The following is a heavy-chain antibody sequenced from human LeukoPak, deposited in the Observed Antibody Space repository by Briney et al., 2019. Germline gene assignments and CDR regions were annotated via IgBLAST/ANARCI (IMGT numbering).Heavy chain of an antibody. D-gene: IGHD3-22*01. V-gene: IGHV3-15*01. Sequence: PGGSLRLSCAASGFTFSNAWMSWVRQAPGKGLEWVGRIKSKTDGGTTDYAAPVKGRFTISRDDSKNTLYLQMNSLKTEDTAVYYCTTGYYDSSGYPDHWGQGTLVTVSS. CDR1: GFTFSNAW. CDR3: TTGYYDSSGYPDH. CDR2: IKSKTDGGTT. J-gene: IGHJ5*02.